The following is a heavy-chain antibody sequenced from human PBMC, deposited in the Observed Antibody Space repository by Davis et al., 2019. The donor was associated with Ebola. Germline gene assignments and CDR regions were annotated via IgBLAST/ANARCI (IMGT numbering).Heavy chain of an antibody. D-gene: IGHD3-3*01. CDR3: ARRAKYFDCWGGYRQRDSFDI. CDR2: IYPSYSDS. CDR1: GYSFTRHW. Sequence: PGGSLRLSCKGSGYSFTRHWIGWVRQLPGKGLEWVGIIYPSYSDSRYCPSFQGQVTISADTSTTTAYLQWSSLKASDTAMYYCARRAKYFDCWGGYRQRDSFDIWGQGTMVTVSS. J-gene: IGHJ3*02. V-gene: IGHV5-51*01.